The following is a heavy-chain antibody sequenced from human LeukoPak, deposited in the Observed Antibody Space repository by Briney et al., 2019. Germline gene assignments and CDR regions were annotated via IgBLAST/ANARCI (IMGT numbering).Heavy chain of an antibody. J-gene: IGHJ3*02. CDR2: IFSGRST. V-gene: IGHV3-53*01. CDR3: ARDGYGATGGAFDI. Sequence: GGSVRLSCSASGITVSSNYISWVGPAPGKGLEWVSIIFSGRSTYYPDTVKGRFTNSRDNSKNPLYLQMKSRRAEDTAVYYCARDGYGATGGAFDIWGQGKMVTVSS. CDR1: GITVSSNY. D-gene: IGHD4-17*01.